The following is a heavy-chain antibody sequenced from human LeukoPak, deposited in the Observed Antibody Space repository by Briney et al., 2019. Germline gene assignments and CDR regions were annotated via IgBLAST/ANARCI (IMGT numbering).Heavy chain of an antibody. CDR2: ISSSSSYI. CDR3: AGDRATSYFDY. J-gene: IGHJ4*02. V-gene: IGHV3-21*01. CDR1: GFTFSSYS. D-gene: IGHD1-26*01. Sequence: GGSLRPSCAASGFTFSSYSMNWVRQAPGKGLEWVSSISSSSSYIYYADSVKGRFTISRDNAKNSLYLQMNSLRAEDTAVYYCAGDRATSYFDYWGQGALVTISS.